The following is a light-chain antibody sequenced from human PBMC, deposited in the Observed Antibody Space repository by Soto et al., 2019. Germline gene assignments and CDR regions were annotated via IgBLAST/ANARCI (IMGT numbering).Light chain of an antibody. CDR1: QSISSY. Sequence: DIQMTQSPSSLSASVGDRVTITCRASQSISSYLNWYQQKPGKAPKLLIYAASSLRSGVPSRFSGSGSGTDFTLTISSLQPEDFATYDCQQSYSTPRGGTFGPGTKVDIK. V-gene: IGKV1-39*01. CDR2: AAS. CDR3: QQSYSTPRGGT. J-gene: IGKJ3*01.